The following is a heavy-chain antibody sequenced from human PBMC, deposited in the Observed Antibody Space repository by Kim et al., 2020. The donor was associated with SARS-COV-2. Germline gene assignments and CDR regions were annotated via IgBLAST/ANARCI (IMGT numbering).Heavy chain of an antibody. CDR2: IYYSGST. Sequence: SETLSLTCTVSGGSVSSGSYYWSWIRQPPGKGLEWIGYIYYSGSTNYNPSLKSRVTISVDTSKNQFSLKLSSVTAAVTAVFYCARGGLWFRDVGYYYGMDVWCQETTVTVSS. V-gene: IGHV4-61*01. D-gene: IGHD3-10*01. CDR1: GGSVSSGSYY. CDR3: ARGGLWFRDVGYYYGMDV. J-gene: IGHJ6*02.